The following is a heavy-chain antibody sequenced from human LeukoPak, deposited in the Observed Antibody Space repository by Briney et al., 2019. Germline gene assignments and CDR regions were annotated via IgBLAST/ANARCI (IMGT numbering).Heavy chain of an antibody. V-gene: IGHV4-39*01. J-gene: IGHJ3*02. CDR1: GGSISSSSYY. Sequence: SETLSLTCTVSGGSISSSSYYWGWIRQPPGKGLEWIGSIYYSGSTYYNPSLKSRVTISVDTSKNQFSLKLSSVTAADTAVYYCVNYYDSSGYLGRAFDIWGQGTMVTVSS. D-gene: IGHD3-22*01. CDR3: VNYYDSSGYLGRAFDI. CDR2: IYYSGST.